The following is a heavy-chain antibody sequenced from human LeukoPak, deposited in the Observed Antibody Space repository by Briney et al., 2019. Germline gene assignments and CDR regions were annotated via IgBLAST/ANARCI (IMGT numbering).Heavy chain of an antibody. D-gene: IGHD3-3*02. CDR2: ISYNGNNK. V-gene: IGHV3-30-3*01. J-gene: IGHJ3*02. CDR3: ARGPFSDRDLQTNAFDI. Sequence: GSLRLSCAASGFTFSNYAIHWVRQAPGKGLEWVAVISYNGNNKYYADSVKGRFTISRDSSKNTLHLQMYSLRAEDTAVYYCARGPFSDRDLQTNAFDIWGQGTMATVSS. CDR1: GFTFSNYA.